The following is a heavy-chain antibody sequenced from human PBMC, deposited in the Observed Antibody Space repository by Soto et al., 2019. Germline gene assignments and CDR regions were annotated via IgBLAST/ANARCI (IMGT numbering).Heavy chain of an antibody. CDR1: GYSFISYG. CDR3: ASDYMRGRDY. V-gene: IGHV1-3*01. CDR2: INAVNGDT. Sequence: QIQLVQSGAEVKKPGASVNISCKASGYSFISYGMYWVRQAPGQRLEWMGWINAVNGDTKYPQRFQGRVTITRDTSANTVYMELRSLRGDDTAVYYCASDYMRGRDYWGQGTLVTVSS. J-gene: IGHJ4*02. D-gene: IGHD3-10*01.